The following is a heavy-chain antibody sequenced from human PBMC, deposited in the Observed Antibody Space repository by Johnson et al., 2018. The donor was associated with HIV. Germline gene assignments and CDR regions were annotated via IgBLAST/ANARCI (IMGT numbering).Heavy chain of an antibody. D-gene: IGHD1-7*01. CDR3: AKDRGSPGTPAAFDI. CDR1: GFAFSDYY. CDR2: ISSGSHTI. J-gene: IGHJ3*02. Sequence: QVQLVESGGGLVQPGGSLRLSCAASGFAFSDYYMAWIRQAPGKGLEWVSFISSGSHTIYYADSVKGRFTISRDNSKNTLYLQMNSLRAEETAVYYCAKDRGSPGTPAAFDIWGQGTMVTVSS. V-gene: IGHV3-11*04.